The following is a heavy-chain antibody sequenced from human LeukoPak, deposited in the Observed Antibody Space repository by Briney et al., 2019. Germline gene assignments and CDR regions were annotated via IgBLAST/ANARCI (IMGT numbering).Heavy chain of an antibody. Sequence: GGSLRLSCAASGFTFSGSAMHWVRQASGKGLEWVGRIRSKANSYATAYAASVKGRFTISRDDSKNTAYLQMNSLKTEDTAVYYCIRRGSSGTDYWGQGTLVSVCS. CDR3: IRRGSSGTDY. CDR1: GFTFSGSA. CDR2: IRSKANSYAT. V-gene: IGHV3-73*01. J-gene: IGHJ4*02. D-gene: IGHD6-13*01.